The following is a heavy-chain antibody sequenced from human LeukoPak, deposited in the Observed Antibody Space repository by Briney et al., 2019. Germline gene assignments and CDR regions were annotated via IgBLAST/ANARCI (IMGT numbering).Heavy chain of an antibody. J-gene: IGHJ5*02. D-gene: IGHD3-10*01. CDR2: ISSSGSTI. V-gene: IGHV3-11*01. CDR3: ARDATTGSYSSRLGYWFDP. Sequence: KPGGSLRLSCAASGFTFSDYYMSWIRQAPGKGLEWVSYISSSGSTIYYADSVKGRFTISRDNAKNSLYLQMNSLRAEDTAVYYCARDATTGSYSSRLGYWFDPWGQGTLVTVSS. CDR1: GFTFSDYY.